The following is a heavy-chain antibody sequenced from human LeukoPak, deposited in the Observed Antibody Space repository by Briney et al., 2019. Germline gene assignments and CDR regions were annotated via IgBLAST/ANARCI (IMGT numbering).Heavy chain of an antibody. D-gene: IGHD2-2*01. J-gene: IGHJ4*02. CDR1: GYTFTSYG. CDR3: ARCIVVVPAATKAFDY. V-gene: IGHV1-18*01. CDR2: ISAYNGNT. Sequence: ASVKVSCKASGYTFTSYGISWVRQAPGQGLAWMGWISAYNGNTNYAQKLQGRVTMTKDTSTSTAYMELRSLRSDDTAVYYCARCIVVVPAATKAFDYWGQGTLVTVSS.